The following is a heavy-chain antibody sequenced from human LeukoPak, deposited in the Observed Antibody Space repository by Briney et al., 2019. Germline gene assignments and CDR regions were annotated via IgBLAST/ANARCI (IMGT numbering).Heavy chain of an antibody. V-gene: IGHV4-39*01. CDR2: INYSGST. D-gene: IGHD6-13*01. J-gene: IGHJ4*02. Sequence: SETLSLTCTVSGGSISSSNYYWAWIRQPPGKGLEWIGSINYSGSTYYNPSLKSRVTTSVDTSKNQFSLKMSSVTAADTAVYYRARRTSSSWFFDYWGQGTLVTVSS. CDR1: GGSISSSNYY. CDR3: ARRTSSSWFFDY.